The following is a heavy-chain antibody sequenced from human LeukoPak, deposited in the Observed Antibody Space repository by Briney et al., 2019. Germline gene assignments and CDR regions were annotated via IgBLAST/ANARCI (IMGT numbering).Heavy chain of an antibody. Sequence: SETLSLTCAVYGGSFSGYYWSWIRQPPGKGLEWIGEINHSGSTNYNPSLKSRVTISVDTSKNQFSLELNSVTPADTAVYYCARGGHYYDSSAYGFDYWGQGTLVTVSS. CDR2: INHSGST. J-gene: IGHJ4*02. CDR1: GGSFSGYY. D-gene: IGHD3-22*01. V-gene: IGHV4-34*01. CDR3: ARGGHYYDSSAYGFDY.